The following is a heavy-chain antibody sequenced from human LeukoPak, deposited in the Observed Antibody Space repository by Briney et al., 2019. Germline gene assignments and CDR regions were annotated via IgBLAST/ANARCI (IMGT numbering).Heavy chain of an antibody. V-gene: IGHV4-34*01. CDR3: ASGTTYYYDSSGYYLSAAYNWFDP. J-gene: IGHJ5*02. CDR1: GGSFSGYY. D-gene: IGHD3-22*01. Sequence: SETLSLTCAVYGGSFSGYYWSWIRQPPGEGLEWIGEINHSGSTNYNPSLKSRVTISVDTSKNQFSLKLSSVTAADTAVYYCASGTTYYYDSSGYYLSAAYNWFDPWGQGTLVTVSS. CDR2: INHSGST.